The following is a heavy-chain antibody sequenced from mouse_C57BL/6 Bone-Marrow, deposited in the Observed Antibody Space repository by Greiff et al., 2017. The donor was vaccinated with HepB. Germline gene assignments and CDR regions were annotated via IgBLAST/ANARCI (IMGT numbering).Heavy chain of an antibody. CDR3: ARGSTAQATSYPYAMDY. V-gene: IGHV1-53*01. J-gene: IGHJ4*01. Sequence: VKLQQPGTELVKPGASVKLSCKASGYTFTSYWMHWVKQRPGQGLEWIGNINPSNGGTNYNEKFKSKATLTVDKSSSTAYMQLSSLTSEDSAVYYCARGSTAQATSYPYAMDYWGQGTSVTVSS. D-gene: IGHD3-2*02. CDR1: GYTFTSYW. CDR2: INPSNGGT.